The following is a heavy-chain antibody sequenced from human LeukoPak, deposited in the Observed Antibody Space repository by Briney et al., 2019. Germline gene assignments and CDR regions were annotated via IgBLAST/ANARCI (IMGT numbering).Heavy chain of an antibody. V-gene: IGHV3-73*01. J-gene: IGHJ4*02. CDR2: IRSKSYSYAT. CDR1: GFTFSGSA. CDR3: TPGGVDF. Sequence: GGSLRLSCVASGFTFSGSAMHWVRQTSGKGLEWVGHIRSKSYSYATGYAASVTGRFTISRDDSRNTAYLQMDSLKTEDTAVYYCTPGGVDFWGQGTLVTVSS.